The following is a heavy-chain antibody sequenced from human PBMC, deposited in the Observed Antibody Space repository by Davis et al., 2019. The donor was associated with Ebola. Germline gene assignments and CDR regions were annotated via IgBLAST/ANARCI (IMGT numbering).Heavy chain of an antibody. Sequence: ASVKVSCKASGYTFTGYFIHWVRQAPGQGLEWMGWIDPDTIGTNYAQKFQGRVSMTRDTSISTVYLVLSRLTPDDTAVYYCARAVTISLVMDVWGQGTTVTVSS. CDR2: IDPDTIGT. J-gene: IGHJ6*02. CDR3: ARAVTISLVMDV. V-gene: IGHV1-2*02. CDR1: GYTFTGYF. D-gene: IGHD3-3*01.